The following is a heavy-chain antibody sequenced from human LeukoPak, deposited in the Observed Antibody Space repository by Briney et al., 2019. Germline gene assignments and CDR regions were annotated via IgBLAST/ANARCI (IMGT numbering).Heavy chain of an antibody. D-gene: IGHD2-2*01. J-gene: IGHJ6*03. Sequence: ASVKVSCKASGYTFTGYYMHWVRQAPGQGLEWMGWINPNSGGTNYAQKFQGRVTMTRDTPISTAYMELSRLRSDDTAVYYCARDPSDIVVVPAVRGYMDVWGKGTTVTVSS. CDR1: GYTFTGYY. CDR2: INPNSGGT. V-gene: IGHV1-2*02. CDR3: ARDPSDIVVVPAVRGYMDV.